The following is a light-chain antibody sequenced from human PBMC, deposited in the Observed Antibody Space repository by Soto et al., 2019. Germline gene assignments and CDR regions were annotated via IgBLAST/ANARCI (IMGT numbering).Light chain of an antibody. J-gene: IGLJ1*01. CDR1: SSDVGGYNY. Sequence: QSVLAQPASVSGSPGQSITISCTGTSSDVGGYNYVSWYQQHPGKAPKVMIYDASNRPSGVSNRFSGSESGNTASLTISGLQAEDEADYFCSSYTSSGTYVFGTGTKVTVL. V-gene: IGLV2-14*01. CDR2: DAS. CDR3: SSYTSSGTYV.